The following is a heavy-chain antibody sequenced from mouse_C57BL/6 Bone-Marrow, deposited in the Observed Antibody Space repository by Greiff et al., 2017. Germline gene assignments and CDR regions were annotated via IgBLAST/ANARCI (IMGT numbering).Heavy chain of an antibody. J-gene: IGHJ3*01. CDR3: ASSNYVVPWFAY. V-gene: IGHV1-61*01. Sequence: QVHVKQPGAELVRPGSSVKLSCKASGYTFTSYWMDWVKQRPGQGLEWIGNIYPSDSETHYNQKFKDKATLTVDKSSSTAYMQLSSLTTEDSAVYYCASSNYVVPWFAYWGQGTLVTVSA. D-gene: IGHD2-5*01. CDR2: IYPSDSET. CDR1: GYTFTSYW.